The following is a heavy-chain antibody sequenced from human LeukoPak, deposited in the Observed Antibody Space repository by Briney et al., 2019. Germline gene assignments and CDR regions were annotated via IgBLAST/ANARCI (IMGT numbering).Heavy chain of an antibody. V-gene: IGHV3-9*01. Sequence: GGSLRLSCAASGFTFDDYAMHWVRQAPGKGLEWVSGISWNSGSIGYADSVKGRFTISRDNAKNSLYLQMNSLRAEDTAVYYCAKVGYYDFWSGQYDAFDIWGQGTMVTVSS. CDR1: GFTFDDYA. J-gene: IGHJ3*02. CDR2: ISWNSGSI. D-gene: IGHD3-3*01. CDR3: AKVGYYDFWSGQYDAFDI.